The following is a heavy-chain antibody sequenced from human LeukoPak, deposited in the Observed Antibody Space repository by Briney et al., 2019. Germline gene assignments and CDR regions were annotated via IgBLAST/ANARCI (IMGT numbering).Heavy chain of an antibody. J-gene: IGHJ4*02. CDR2: IYYSGST. V-gene: IGHV4-34*01. D-gene: IGHD5-18*01. Sequence: SETLSLTCAVYGGSFSGYYWSWIRQPPGKGLEWIGSIYYSGSTYYNPSLKSRVTISVDTSKNQFSLKLSSVTAADTAVYYCARHHALQLSSDLDYWGQGTLVTVSS. CDR1: GGSFSGYY. CDR3: ARHHALQLSSDLDY.